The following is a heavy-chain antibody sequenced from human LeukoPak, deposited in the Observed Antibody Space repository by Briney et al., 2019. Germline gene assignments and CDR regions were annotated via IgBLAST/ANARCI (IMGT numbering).Heavy chain of an antibody. Sequence: ASVKVSCKASGGTFSSYAISWVRQAPGQGLEWMGRITPILGIANYAQKFQGRVTITADKSTSTAYMELSSLRSEDTAVYYCARARYAVTPYALFDYWGQGTLVTVSS. J-gene: IGHJ4*02. D-gene: IGHD4-17*01. V-gene: IGHV1-69*04. CDR2: ITPILGIA. CDR1: GGTFSSYA. CDR3: ARARYAVTPYALFDY.